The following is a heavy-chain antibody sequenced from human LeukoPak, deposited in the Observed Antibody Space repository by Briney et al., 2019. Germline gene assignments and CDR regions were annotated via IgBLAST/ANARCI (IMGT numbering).Heavy chain of an antibody. CDR1: GGSISSGGYY. V-gene: IGHV4-30-2*01. Sequence: SETLSLTCTVSGGSISSGGYYWSWIRQPPGKGLEWIGYIYHSGSTYYNPSLKSRVTISVDRSKNQFSLKLSSVTAADTAVYYCARLYSSALRYFDYWGQGTLVTVSS. D-gene: IGHD6-6*01. CDR3: ARLYSSALRYFDY. J-gene: IGHJ4*02. CDR2: IYHSGST.